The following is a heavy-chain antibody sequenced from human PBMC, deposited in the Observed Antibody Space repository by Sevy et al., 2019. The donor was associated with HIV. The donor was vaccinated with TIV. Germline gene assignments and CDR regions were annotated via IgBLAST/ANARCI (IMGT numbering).Heavy chain of an antibody. J-gene: IGHJ6*02. CDR1: GFTFSTYD. D-gene: IGHD3-16*01. CDR2: SSYDGNYR. Sequence: GGSLRLSCAASGFTFSTYDIHWVRQAPGKGLEWVATSSYDGNYREYADSVRGRFSMSRDNSKNTVYLQMNGLSIEDTAVYYCAKNRPPGGSYFSRHAMDVWGRGTTVTVSS. V-gene: IGHV3-30*18. CDR3: AKNRPPGGSYFSRHAMDV.